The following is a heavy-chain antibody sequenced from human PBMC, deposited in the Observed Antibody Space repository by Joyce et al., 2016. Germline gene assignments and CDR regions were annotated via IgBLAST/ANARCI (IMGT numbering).Heavy chain of an antibody. Sequence: QVQLVESGGGVVQPGRSLRISCAASGLTLSNYGVHWVRQAPGKGLEWVAVISYDGIYKYYVDSVKGRFTISRDKSKNTVFLEMNSLRTEDTAVYYCAKILTATYSSGWFLDYWGQGTLVTVSS. J-gene: IGHJ4*02. CDR2: ISYDGIYK. CDR3: AKILTATYSSGWFLDY. V-gene: IGHV3-30*18. D-gene: IGHD6-25*01. CDR1: GLTLSNYG.